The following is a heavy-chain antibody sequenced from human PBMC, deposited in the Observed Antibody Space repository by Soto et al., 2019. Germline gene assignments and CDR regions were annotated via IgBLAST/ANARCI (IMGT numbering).Heavy chain of an antibody. D-gene: IGHD3-22*01. CDR1: GYTFTSYY. V-gene: IGHV1-2*02. CDR2: INPITGGT. J-gene: IGHJ4*02. CDR3: ARNYYDSSDRDYLDY. Sequence: ASVKVSCKASGYTFTSYYIHWVRQAPGQGLEWMGWINPITGGTNYAPKFQGRVTMTWDTSITTAYMELSRLRSDDTAVYYCARNYYDSSDRDYLDYWGQGTPVTVSS.